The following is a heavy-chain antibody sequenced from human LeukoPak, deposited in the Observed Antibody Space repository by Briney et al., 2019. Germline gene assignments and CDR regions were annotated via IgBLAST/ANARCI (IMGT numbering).Heavy chain of an antibody. D-gene: IGHD5-18*01. J-gene: IGHJ4*02. CDR1: GGSFSGYY. CDR2: IIHSGST. V-gene: IGHV4-34*12. CDR3: AMPRGYSYGRFDY. Sequence: PSETLSLTCAVYGGSFSGYYWSWIRQPPGRGLDWIGEIIHSGSTNYNPSLKSRVTISVDTSKNQFSLKLSSVTAADTAVYYCAMPRGYSYGRFDYWGQGTLVTVSS.